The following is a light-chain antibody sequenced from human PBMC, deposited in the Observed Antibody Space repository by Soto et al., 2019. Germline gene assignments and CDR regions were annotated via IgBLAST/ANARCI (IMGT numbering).Light chain of an antibody. Sequence: QPVLTQPPSASGTPGQRVTISCSGSSSNIVSNSVEWYQQLPGTAPKLLIYSNNQRPSGVPDRFSGSKSGTSASLAISGLQSEDEAEYFCAAWDDSLKGVVFGGGTKLTVL. V-gene: IGLV1-44*01. CDR1: SSNIVSNS. CDR2: SNN. J-gene: IGLJ2*01. CDR3: AAWDDSLKGVV.